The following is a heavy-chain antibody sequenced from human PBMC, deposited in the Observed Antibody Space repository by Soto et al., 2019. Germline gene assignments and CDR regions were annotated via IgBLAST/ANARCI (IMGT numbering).Heavy chain of an antibody. CDR3: ESRRSDQGLTNWGIHV. J-gene: IGHJ6*02. CDR2: IYPGDSDT. D-gene: IGHD7-27*01. CDR1: GYRFTNYW. Sequence: GDSLKISCKGSGYRFTNYWIAWVRQMPGKGLEWMGIIYPGDSDTRYSPSFQGQVTILADKSISTAYLQWSSLKASDTAMYYCESRRSDQGLTNWGIHVWGQGTTVTVSS. V-gene: IGHV5-51*01.